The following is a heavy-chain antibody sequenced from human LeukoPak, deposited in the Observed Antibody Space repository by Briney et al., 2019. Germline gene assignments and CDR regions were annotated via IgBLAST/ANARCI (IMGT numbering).Heavy chain of an antibody. V-gene: IGHV4-59*08. D-gene: IGHD6-19*01. CDR2: IYDSETT. Sequence: SETLSLTCTVSGGSISSSYWSWIRQPPGKGLEWIASIYDSETTKYNPSLRSRATISSDTSKNQFSLKLSSVTAADTAVYYCARQAYSSGWYTAAYWGQGTLVTVSS. CDR1: GGSISSSY. J-gene: IGHJ4*02. CDR3: ARQAYSSGWYTAAY.